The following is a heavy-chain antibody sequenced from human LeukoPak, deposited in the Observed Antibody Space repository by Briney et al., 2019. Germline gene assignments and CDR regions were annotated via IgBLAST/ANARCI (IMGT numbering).Heavy chain of an antibody. CDR3: VRGGCASTSCYDG. D-gene: IGHD2-2*01. J-gene: IGHJ4*02. CDR1: GFTFSSFG. V-gene: IGHV3-33*08. Sequence: GGSLRLSCAASGFTFSSFGMHWVRQAPGKGLEWAAVIWYDGSNKYYADSVKGRFTISRDNSKNTVYLQMNSLRAEDTAVYYCVRGGCASTSCYDGWGQGTLVTVSS. CDR2: IWYDGSNK.